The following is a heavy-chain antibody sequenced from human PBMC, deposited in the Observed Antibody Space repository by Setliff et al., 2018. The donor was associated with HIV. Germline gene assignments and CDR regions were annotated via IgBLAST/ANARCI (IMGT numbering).Heavy chain of an antibody. CDR1: GVAFSFYD. CDR3: ARDRYSGSSPDY. Sequence: PGGSLRLSCAASGVAFSFYDRNWVRQAPGKGLEWVAFIRYDGSNTYYVDSVKGRFTISRDNAKNTLYLQMHSLRAEDTAVYYCARDRYSGSSPDYWGQGTLVTVSS. J-gene: IGHJ4*02. CDR2: IRYDGSNT. D-gene: IGHD1-26*01. V-gene: IGHV3-30*02.